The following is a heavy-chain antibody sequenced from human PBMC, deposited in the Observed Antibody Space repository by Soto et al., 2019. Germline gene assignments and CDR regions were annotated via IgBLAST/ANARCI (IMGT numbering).Heavy chain of an antibody. J-gene: IGHJ5*02. Sequence: PSETLSLTCSLSGGAINGDYWSWVRQPPGKGLEWIGEIYHSGSTTYNPSLKSRATISVDKSENQFSLRLKSVTAADTAVYYCASVGSDYDNSGYYLPWGPGTLVTVSS. CDR1: GGAINGDY. V-gene: IGHV4-4*02. CDR2: IYHSGST. CDR3: ASVGSDYDNSGYYLP. D-gene: IGHD3-22*01.